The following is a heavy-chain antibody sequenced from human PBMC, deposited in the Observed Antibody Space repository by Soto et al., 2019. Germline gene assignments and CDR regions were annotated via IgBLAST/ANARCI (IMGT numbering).Heavy chain of an antibody. V-gene: IGHV3-7*05. CDR2: IKQDGSEK. D-gene: IGHD6-13*01. CDR3: ASEYGSSYSPRYYGMDV. CDR1: GFTLSSYW. J-gene: IGHJ6*02. Sequence: EVQLVESGGGLVQPGGSLRLSCAASGFTLSSYWMSWVRQAPGKGLEWVANIKQDGSEKYYVDSVKGRFPISRDTAKSSLYLQLHSLRAEDTAVYYCASEYGSSYSPRYYGMDVWGQGTTVTVSS.